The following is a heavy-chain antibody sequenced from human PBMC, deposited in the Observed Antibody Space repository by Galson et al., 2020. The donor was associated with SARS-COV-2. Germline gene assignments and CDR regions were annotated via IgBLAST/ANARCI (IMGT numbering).Heavy chain of an antibody. Sequence: GESLKISCAASGFTVNSNYMTWVRRAPGKGLEWVSIIYTNGGTKYADSVRGRFTISRDNFQNTLYLQMNSLRAEDTAVYYCASPAYSDGLSLYYWGQGTLVTVSS. CDR3: ASPAYSDGLSLYY. V-gene: IGHV3-53*01. D-gene: IGHD5-18*01. J-gene: IGHJ4*02. CDR1: GFTVNSNY. CDR2: IYTNGGT.